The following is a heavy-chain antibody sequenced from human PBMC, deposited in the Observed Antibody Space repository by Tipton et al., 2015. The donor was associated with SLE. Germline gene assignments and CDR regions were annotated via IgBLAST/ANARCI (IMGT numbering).Heavy chain of an antibody. Sequence: QLVQSGGGLVQPGGSLRLSCAASGFTVSSTYMSWVRQAPGKGLEWVSVIYSRGSTYYADSVKGRFTISRDNAENSLYLRMDSLRAEDTAVYYCARVPDSRCNGDDCYPYFDYWGQGALVTVSS. D-gene: IGHD2-21*02. CDR1: GFTVSSTY. J-gene: IGHJ4*02. CDR2: IYSRGST. CDR3: ARVPDSRCNGDDCYPYFDY. V-gene: IGHV3-53*01.